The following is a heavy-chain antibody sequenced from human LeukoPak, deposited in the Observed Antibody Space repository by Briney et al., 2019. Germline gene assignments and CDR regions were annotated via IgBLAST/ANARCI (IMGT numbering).Heavy chain of an antibody. D-gene: IGHD6-6*01. V-gene: IGHV1-3*01. J-gene: IGHJ6*03. CDR3: ARGVAAPTYYYYMDV. Sequence: ASVKVSCKASGYTFTSYAMHWVRQAPGQRLEWMGWINAGNGNTKYSQKFQGRVTITRDTSASTAYMELSSLRSEDTAVYYCARGVAAPTYYYYMDVWGKGTTVTVSS. CDR2: INAGNGNT. CDR1: GYTFTSYA.